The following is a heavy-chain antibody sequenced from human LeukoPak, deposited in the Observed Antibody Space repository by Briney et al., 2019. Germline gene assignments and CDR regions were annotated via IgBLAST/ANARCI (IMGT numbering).Heavy chain of an antibody. CDR2: ISSSGSTT. CDR3: ARSYLPGYSSASSYYYYYMDV. V-gene: IGHV3-48*03. Sequence: GRSLRLSCAASGFTFSSYEMNWVRQAPGKGLEWVSYISSSGSTTYYADSVKGRFTISRDTAKNSLYLQMNSLRAEDTAVYYCARSYLPGYSSASSYYYYYMDVWGKGTTVAVSS. CDR1: GFTFSSYE. J-gene: IGHJ6*03. D-gene: IGHD6-19*01.